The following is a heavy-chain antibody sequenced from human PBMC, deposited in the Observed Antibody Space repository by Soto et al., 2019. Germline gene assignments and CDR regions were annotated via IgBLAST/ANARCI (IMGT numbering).Heavy chain of an antibody. V-gene: IGHV3-23*01. Sequence: XGSLRLSCSASGFTFSSSYMSWIRQAPGKGLEWVSTILVGGSTHYPDSVKGRFTISRDNSKNKLFLQMNSLTAGDTAVYYCAKETATGGGAFDICGQGTMVTVSS. D-gene: IGHD2-8*02. CDR3: AKETATGGGAFDI. CDR2: ILVGGST. CDR1: GFTFSSSY. J-gene: IGHJ3*02.